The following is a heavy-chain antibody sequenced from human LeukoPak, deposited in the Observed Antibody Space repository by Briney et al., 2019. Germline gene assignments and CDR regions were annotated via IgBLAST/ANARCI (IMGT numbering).Heavy chain of an antibody. V-gene: IGHV4-34*01. D-gene: IGHD6-19*01. J-gene: IGHJ4*02. CDR2: INHSGST. CDR1: GGSFSGYY. CDR3: ARETVIAVAGTGRYFDY. Sequence: PSETLSLTCAVYGGSFSGYYWSWIRQPPGKGLEWIGEINHSGSTNYNPSLKSRATISVDTSKNQFSLKLSSVTAADTAVYYCARETVIAVAGTGRYFDYWGQGTLVTVSS.